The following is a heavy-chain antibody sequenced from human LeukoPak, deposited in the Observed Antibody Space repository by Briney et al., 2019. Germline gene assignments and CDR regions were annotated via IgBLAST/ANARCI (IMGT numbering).Heavy chain of an antibody. V-gene: IGHV1-8*01. J-gene: IGHJ6*02. CDR2: MNPNSGNT. D-gene: IGHD4-11*01. Sequence: GASVKVSCKASGYTFTSYDINWVRQATGQGLEWMGWMNPNSGNTGYAQKFQGRVTTTRNTSISTAYMELSSLRSEDTAVYYCARDPTTVTNDYYYYYGMDVWGQGTTVTVSS. CDR1: GYTFTSYD. CDR3: ARDPTTVTNDYYYYYGMDV.